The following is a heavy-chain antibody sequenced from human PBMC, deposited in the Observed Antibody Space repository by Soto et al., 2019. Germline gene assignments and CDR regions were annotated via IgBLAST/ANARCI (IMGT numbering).Heavy chain of an antibody. CDR2: IIPIFGTA. CDR3: ARVDYGDYPEYYGMDV. Sequence: SVKISCKASGGTFSSYAISWVRQAPGQGLEWMGGIIPIFGTANYAQKFQGRVTITADESTSTAYMELSSLRSEDTAVYYCARVDYGDYPEYYGMDVWGQGTTVTVSS. J-gene: IGHJ6*02. V-gene: IGHV1-69*13. CDR1: GGTFSSYA. D-gene: IGHD4-17*01.